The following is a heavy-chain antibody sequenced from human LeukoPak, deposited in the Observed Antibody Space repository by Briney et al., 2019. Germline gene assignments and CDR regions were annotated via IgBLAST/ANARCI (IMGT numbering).Heavy chain of an antibody. CDR2: IDYSGNT. CDR1: GDSISSFF. D-gene: IGHD6-13*01. CDR3: ARGIPDHGTGAFGI. J-gene: IGHJ3*02. V-gene: IGHV4-59*01. Sequence: SETLSLTCTVSGDSISSFFWTWIRQPPGKGLVWIGYIDYSGNTNCNTALKSRVTISAETSKNQVSLKLSSVTAADTAVYYCARGIPDHGTGAFGIWGQGTMATVSS.